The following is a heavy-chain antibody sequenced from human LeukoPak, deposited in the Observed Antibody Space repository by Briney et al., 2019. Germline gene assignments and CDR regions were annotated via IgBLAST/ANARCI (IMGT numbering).Heavy chain of an antibody. J-gene: IGHJ6*03. V-gene: IGHV4-4*07. Sequence: SETLSLTCTVSGGSISSYYWSWIRQPAGKGLEWIGRIYTSGSTNYNPSLKSRVTMSVDTSKNQFSLKLSSVTAADTAVYYCARDRVAGSYYYYYMGVWGKGTTVTVSS. CDR3: ARDRVAGSYYYYYMGV. D-gene: IGHD6-19*01. CDR2: IYTSGST. CDR1: GGSISSYY.